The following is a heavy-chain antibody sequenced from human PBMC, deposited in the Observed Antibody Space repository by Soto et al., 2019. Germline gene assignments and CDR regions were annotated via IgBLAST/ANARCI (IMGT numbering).Heavy chain of an antibody. CDR3: ARGYGTYSSRWYTIYY. J-gene: IGHJ4*02. CDR1: GYTFTSYD. V-gene: IGHV1-8*01. CDR2: MNPNRVNT. D-gene: IGHD6-19*01. Sequence: ASEKVSCKDSGYTFTSYDINWVRQATGQGLEWMGWMNPNRVNTCYAQKFQGRVTMTRNTSISTAHMELRSLRSDTTAVYYFARGYGTYSSRWYTIYYWGQGTMVAVYS.